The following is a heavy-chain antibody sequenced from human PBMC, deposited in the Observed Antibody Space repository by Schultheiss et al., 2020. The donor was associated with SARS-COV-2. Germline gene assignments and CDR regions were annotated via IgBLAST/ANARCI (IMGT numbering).Heavy chain of an antibody. V-gene: IGHV4-34*01. D-gene: IGHD2-21*01. J-gene: IGHJ5*02. CDR3: ARGHRHHKVNGGEQNWFDP. CDR1: GGSFSGYY. Sequence: SETLSLTCAVYGGSFSGYYWSWIRQPPGKGLEWIGYIYYSGSTNYNPSLKSRVTISVETSKNQFSRKLSSVSAADTAVYYCARGHRHHKVNGGEQNWFDPWGQGTLVTVAS. CDR2: IYYSGST.